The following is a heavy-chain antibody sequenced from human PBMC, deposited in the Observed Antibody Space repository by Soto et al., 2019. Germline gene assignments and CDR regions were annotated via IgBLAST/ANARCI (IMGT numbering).Heavy chain of an antibody. CDR3: AHLSRGGDSGSYYRWFGP. CDR1: GFSLSTSGVG. Sequence: QITLKESGPTLVKPTQTLTLTCTFSGFSLSTSGVGVGWIRQAPGKALEWLALIHWVDDKRYTPSLKSTLTIPNNTTKHQAVLTLPHMDPHDTAEYYCAHLSRGGDSGSYYRWFGPWGQGPLVTVSS. CDR2: IHWVDDK. V-gene: IGHV2-5*02. D-gene: IGHD3-10*01. J-gene: IGHJ5*02.